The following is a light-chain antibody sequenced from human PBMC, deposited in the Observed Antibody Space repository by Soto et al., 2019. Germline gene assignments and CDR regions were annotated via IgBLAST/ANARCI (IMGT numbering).Light chain of an antibody. V-gene: IGKV1-5*03. CDR1: QSINW. CDR2: EAS. Sequence: DIQLAQSPSTLSASVGDRITITCRATQSINWLAWYQQKPGKAPKLLIFEASRLESGVPSRFSGSGSGTEFTLTISSLQPDDFGTYYCQHYDTYSPMWTFGQGTKVDI. CDR3: QHYDTYSPMWT. J-gene: IGKJ1*01.